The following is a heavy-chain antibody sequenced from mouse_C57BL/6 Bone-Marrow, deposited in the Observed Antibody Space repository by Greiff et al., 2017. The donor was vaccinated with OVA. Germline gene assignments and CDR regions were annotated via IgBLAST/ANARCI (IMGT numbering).Heavy chain of an antibody. D-gene: IGHD1-1*01. CDR3: ARKRVITTVAPYFDV. V-gene: IGHV1-80*01. CDR2: IYPGDGDT. J-gene: IGHJ1*03. CDR1: GYAFSSYW. Sequence: QVQLQQSGAELVKPGASVKISCKASGYAFSSYWMNWVKQRPGKGLEWIGQIYPGDGDTNYNGKFKGKATLTADKSSSTAYMQLSSLTSEDSAVYFCARKRVITTVAPYFDVWGTGTTVTVSS.